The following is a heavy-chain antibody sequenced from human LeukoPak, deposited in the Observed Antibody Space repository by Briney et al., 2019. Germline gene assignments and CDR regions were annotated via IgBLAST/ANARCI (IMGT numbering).Heavy chain of an antibody. CDR3: ARGTHDYGDYIHYYYSGMDA. J-gene: IGHJ6*02. CDR2: IIPVFRTP. D-gene: IGHD4-17*01. Sequence: ASVKVSCKAPGGTFSIFPINWVRQAPGQGLEWMGGIIPVFRTPNYAQRFQGRVKITADESTHTAYMELSSLKSEDTAVYYCARGTHDYGDYIHYYYSGMDAWGQGTTVTVSS. V-gene: IGHV1-69*13. CDR1: GGTFSIFP.